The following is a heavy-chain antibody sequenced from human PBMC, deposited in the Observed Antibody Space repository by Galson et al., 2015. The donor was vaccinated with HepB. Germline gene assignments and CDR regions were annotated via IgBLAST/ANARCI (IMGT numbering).Heavy chain of an antibody. CDR2: IGGTSDSA. D-gene: IGHD4-23*01. CDR3: ARDAINGNGIFDWFDP. Sequence: SLRLSCAASGFTFSNYAMSWVRQAPGKGLEWVSTIGGTSDSAKYADSVKGRFTISRDNSGNTLYLQMNSLRAEDTAAYYCARDAINGNGIFDWFDPWGQGTLVTVPS. J-gene: IGHJ5*02. V-gene: IGHV3-23*01. CDR1: GFTFSNYA.